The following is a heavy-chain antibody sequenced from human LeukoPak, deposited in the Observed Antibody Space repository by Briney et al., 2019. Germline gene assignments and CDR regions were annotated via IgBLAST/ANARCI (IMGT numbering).Heavy chain of an antibody. V-gene: IGHV3-23*01. D-gene: IGHD3-16*01. Sequence: GGSLRLSCAATGFNFKNYAMTWARQAPGKGLEWVSAVNGSGVITYYSDSVKGRFTISRDNPKNTLYLQMNSLRAADTAIYYCAKDSSQGGDYFDYWGQGTLVTVSS. CDR1: GFNFKNYA. CDR3: AKDSSQGGDYFDY. J-gene: IGHJ4*02. CDR2: VNGSGVIT.